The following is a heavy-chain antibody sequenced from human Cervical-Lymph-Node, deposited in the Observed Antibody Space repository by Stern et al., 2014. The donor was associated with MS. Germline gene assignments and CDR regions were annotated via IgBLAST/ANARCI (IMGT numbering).Heavy chain of an antibody. Sequence: VQLVESGGGVVQPGRSLRLSCAASGFTFSSYGMHWVRQAPGKGLEWVAVIWYDGSNKYYADSVKGRFTISRDNSKNTLYLQMNSLRAEDTAVYYCARGLYYYDSFSNWFDPWGQGTLVTVSS. CDR3: ARGLYYYDSFSNWFDP. J-gene: IGHJ5*02. D-gene: IGHD3-22*01. CDR2: IWYDGSNK. CDR1: GFTFSSYG. V-gene: IGHV3-33*01.